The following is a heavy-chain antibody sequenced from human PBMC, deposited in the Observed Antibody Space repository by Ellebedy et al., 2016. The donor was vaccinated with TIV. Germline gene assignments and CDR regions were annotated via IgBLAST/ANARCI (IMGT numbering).Heavy chain of an antibody. CDR2: IYNSVIT. CDR3: ARRYSGSSYHYFDY. D-gene: IGHD1-26*01. CDR1: GGSISSNY. J-gene: IGHJ4*02. Sequence: MPGGSLRLSCTVSGGSISSNYWDWIRQPPGKGLEWIGYIYNSVITNYNPSLKSRVTMSVDTSKRQLPQKLRSVTAADTAVYYCARRYSGSSYHYFDYWGQGTLVIVSS. V-gene: IGHV4-59*08.